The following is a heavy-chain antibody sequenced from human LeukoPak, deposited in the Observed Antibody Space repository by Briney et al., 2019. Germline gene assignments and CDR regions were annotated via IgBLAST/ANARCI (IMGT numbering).Heavy chain of an antibody. CDR2: ISSDGSST. CDR1: GFTFSSYW. Sequence: EGSLRLSCAASGFTFSSYWMHWVRQAPGKGLVWVSRISSDGSSTSYADSVKGRFTISRDNAKNTLYLQMNSLRAEDTAVYYCATSTIFGVVIIPEAFDIWGQGTMVTVPS. J-gene: IGHJ3*02. D-gene: IGHD3-3*01. V-gene: IGHV3-74*01. CDR3: ATSTIFGVVIIPEAFDI.